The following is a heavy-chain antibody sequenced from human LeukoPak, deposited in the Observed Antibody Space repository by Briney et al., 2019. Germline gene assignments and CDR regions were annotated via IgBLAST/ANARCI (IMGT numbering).Heavy chain of an antibody. CDR3: AKGESYFDY. CDR1: GFTFRSYG. Sequence: GGPLRLSCAASGFTFRSYGMHWVRQAPGKGLEGVAVISYDGCNKYYADSVKGRFTISRDNSKNTLYLQMNSLRAEDTAVYYCAKGESYFDYWGQGTLVTVSS. J-gene: IGHJ4*02. V-gene: IGHV3-30*18. CDR2: ISYDGCNK.